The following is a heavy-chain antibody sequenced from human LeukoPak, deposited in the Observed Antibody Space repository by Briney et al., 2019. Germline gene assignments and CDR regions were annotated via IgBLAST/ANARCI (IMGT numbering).Heavy chain of an antibody. CDR2: IIPILGIA. V-gene: IGHV1-69*04. CDR1: GYTFTSHD. CDR3: ARVGTHWYFDL. D-gene: IGHD7-27*01. Sequence: SVKVSCKASGYTFTSHDINWVRQAPGQGLEWMGRIIPILGIANYAQKFQGRVTITADKSTSTAYMELSSLRSEDTAVYYCARVGTHWYFDLWGRGTLVTVSS. J-gene: IGHJ2*01.